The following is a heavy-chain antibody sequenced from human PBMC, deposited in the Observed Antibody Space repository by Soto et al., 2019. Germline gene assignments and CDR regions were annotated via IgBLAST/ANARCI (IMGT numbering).Heavy chain of an antibody. Sequence: EVQLLESGGGLVQPGGSRRLSCAASGLVFSSDAMSWVRQPPGKGLEWVSTISGSGVSTYYADSVKGRFTISRDNSNNTLFLEMSSLRAEDTAVYYCAKAFDFWNGYLESWGQGTLVTVSS. CDR1: GLVFSSDA. J-gene: IGHJ4*02. D-gene: IGHD3-3*01. CDR2: ISGSGVST. V-gene: IGHV3-23*01. CDR3: AKAFDFWNGYLES.